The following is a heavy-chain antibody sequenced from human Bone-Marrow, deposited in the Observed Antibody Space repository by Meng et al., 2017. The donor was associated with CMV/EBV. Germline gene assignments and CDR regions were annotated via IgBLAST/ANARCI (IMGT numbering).Heavy chain of an antibody. D-gene: IGHD3-3*01. CDR3: AREGGYYDFWSGYSSPRYYFDY. J-gene: IGHJ4*02. Sequence: GGSLRLSCAASGFTFSSYWMSWVRQAPGKGLEWVANIKQDGSEKYYVDSVKGRFTISRDNAKNSLYLQMNSLRAEDTAVYYCAREGGYYDFWSGYSSPRYYFDYWGQGTLGTVSS. V-gene: IGHV3-7*01. CDR1: GFTFSSYW. CDR2: IKQDGSEK.